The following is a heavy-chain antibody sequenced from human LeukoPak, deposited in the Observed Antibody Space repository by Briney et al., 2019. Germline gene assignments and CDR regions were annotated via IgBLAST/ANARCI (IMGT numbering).Heavy chain of an antibody. CDR2: IGYDGNKK. D-gene: IGHD2-2*01. CDR3: AKYDAGLPAARDYFDY. J-gene: IGHJ4*02. V-gene: IGHV3-30*02. CDR1: GFTFSSYG. Sequence: GGSLRLSCAASGFTFSSYGMHWVRQAPGKGLEWVTFIGYDGNKKYYADSVKGRFTISRENSKNTMYLQITSLRGEDTAVYYCAKYDAGLPAARDYFDYWGRGTLVTVSS.